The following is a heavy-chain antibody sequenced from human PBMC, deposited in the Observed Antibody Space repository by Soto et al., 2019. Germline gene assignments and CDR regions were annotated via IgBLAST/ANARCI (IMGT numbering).Heavy chain of an antibody. V-gene: IGHV3-30*18. CDR1: GFTFSSYG. CDR3: AKALLVEQQLFSFDY. CDR2: ISYDGSNK. J-gene: IGHJ4*02. Sequence: QVQLVESGGGVVQPGRSLRLSCAASGFTFSSYGMHWVRQAPGKGLEWVAVISYDGSNKYYADSVKGRFTISRDNCKNTLYLQMNSLRAEDTAVYYCAKALLVEQQLFSFDYWGQGTLVTVSS. D-gene: IGHD6-13*01.